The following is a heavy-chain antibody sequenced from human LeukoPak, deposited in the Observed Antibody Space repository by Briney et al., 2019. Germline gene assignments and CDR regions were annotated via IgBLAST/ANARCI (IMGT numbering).Heavy chain of an antibody. D-gene: IGHD3-22*01. J-gene: IGHJ3*02. V-gene: IGHV4-59*01. CDR1: SGTISSYY. CDR3: ARGKTYYDISKDAFDI. CDR2: IYYSGST. Sequence: SETLSLTCTVSSGTISSYYWSWIRQPPGKGLEWIGYIYYSGSTNYNPSLKSRVTISVDTSKNQFSLKLSSVTAADTAVYYCARGKTYYDISKDAFDIWGQGTMVTVSS.